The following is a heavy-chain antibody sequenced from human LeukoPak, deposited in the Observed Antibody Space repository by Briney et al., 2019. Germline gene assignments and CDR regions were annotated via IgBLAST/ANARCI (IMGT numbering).Heavy chain of an antibody. CDR2: ISGSGGST. CDR1: GFTFSSYA. J-gene: IGHJ3*02. CDR3: AKPEYQVLFGAFDI. D-gene: IGHD2-2*01. Sequence: GGSLRLSCAASGFTFSSYALSWVRQAPGKGLEWVSAISGSGGSTYYADSVKGRFTISRDNSKNTLYLQMNSLRAENTAVYYCAKPEYQVLFGAFDIWGQGTMVTVSS. V-gene: IGHV3-23*01.